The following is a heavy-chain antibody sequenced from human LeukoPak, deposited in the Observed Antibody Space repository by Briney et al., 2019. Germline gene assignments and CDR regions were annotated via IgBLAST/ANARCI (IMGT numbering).Heavy chain of an antibody. J-gene: IGHJ4*02. V-gene: IGHV3-30*04. D-gene: IGHD6-19*01. CDR1: GFTFSSYA. CDR2: ISYDGSNK. CDR3: ARSGVGQWQSNDY. Sequence: PGGSLRLSCAASGFTFSSYAMHWVRQAPGKGLEWVAVISYDGSNKYYADSVKGRFTISRDNSKNTLYLQMNSLRAEDTAVYYCARSGVGQWQSNDYWGQGTLVTVSS.